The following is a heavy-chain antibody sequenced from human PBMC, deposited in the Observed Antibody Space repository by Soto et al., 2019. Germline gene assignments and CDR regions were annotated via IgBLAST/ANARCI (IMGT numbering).Heavy chain of an antibody. V-gene: IGHV3-23*01. CDR1: GFTFSSYA. Sequence: GGSLRLSCAASGFTFSSYAMSWVRQAPGKGLEWVSAISGSGGSTYYADSVKGRFTISRDNSKNTLYLQMNSLRAEDTAVYYCAKSDSSGWYFSPLTVDYWGQGTLVTVSS. J-gene: IGHJ4*02. CDR3: AKSDSSGWYFSPLTVDY. D-gene: IGHD6-19*01. CDR2: ISGSGGST.